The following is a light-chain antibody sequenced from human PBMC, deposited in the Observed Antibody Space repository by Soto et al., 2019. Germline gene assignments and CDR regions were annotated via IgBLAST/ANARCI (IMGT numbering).Light chain of an antibody. Sequence: QSVLTQPPSVSGAPGQRVTISCTXSSSNIGAGYDVHWYQQLPGTAPKLLIYGNSNRPSGVPDRFSGSKSGTSASLAITGLQAEDEADYYCQSYDSSLSGSVFGGGTKLTVL. CDR2: GNS. J-gene: IGLJ2*01. CDR3: QSYDSSLSGSV. CDR1: SSNIGAGYD. V-gene: IGLV1-40*01.